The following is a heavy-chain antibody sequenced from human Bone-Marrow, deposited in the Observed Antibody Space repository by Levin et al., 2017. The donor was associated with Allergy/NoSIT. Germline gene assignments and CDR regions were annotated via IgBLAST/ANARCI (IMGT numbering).Heavy chain of an antibody. J-gene: IGHJ3*02. CDR2: IYPGDSDT. Sequence: PGGSLRLSCKGSGYSFTSYWIGWVRQMPGKGLEWMGIIYPGDSDTRYSPSFQGQVTISADKSISTAYLQWSSLKASDTAMYYCARHCSGGSCYEDGGAVAGVDAFDIWGQGTMVTVSS. CDR3: ARHCSGGSCYEDGGAVAGVDAFDI. CDR1: GYSFTSYW. V-gene: IGHV5-51*01. D-gene: IGHD2-15*01.